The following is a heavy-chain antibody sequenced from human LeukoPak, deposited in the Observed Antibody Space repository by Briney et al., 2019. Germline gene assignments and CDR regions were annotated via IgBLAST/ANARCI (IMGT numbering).Heavy chain of an antibody. CDR3: ASSYCSGGSCYSGAYYYGMDV. V-gene: IGHV1-69*02. D-gene: IGHD2-15*01. CDR1: GGIFISYY. Sequence: SVKVSCKASGGIFISYYISWVRQAPGQGLEWMGRIIPILGIANYAQKFQGRVTITADKSTSTAYMELSSLRSEDTAVYYCASSYCSGGSCYSGAYYYGMDVWGQGTTVTVSS. J-gene: IGHJ6*02. CDR2: IIPILGIA.